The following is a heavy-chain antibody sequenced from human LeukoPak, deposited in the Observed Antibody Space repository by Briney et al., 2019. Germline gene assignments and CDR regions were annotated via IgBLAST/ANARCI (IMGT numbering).Heavy chain of an antibody. D-gene: IGHD2-2*01. CDR2: IIPIFGTA. CDR1: GGTFSSYA. J-gene: IGHJ5*02. Sequence: SVKGSCKASGGTFSSYAISWVRQAPGQGLEWMGGIIPIFGTANYAQKFQGRVTITTDESTSTAYMELSSLRSEDTAVYYCARWLGDIVVVPAASWGNNWFDPWGQGTLVTVSS. V-gene: IGHV1-69*05. CDR3: ARWLGDIVVVPAASWGNNWFDP.